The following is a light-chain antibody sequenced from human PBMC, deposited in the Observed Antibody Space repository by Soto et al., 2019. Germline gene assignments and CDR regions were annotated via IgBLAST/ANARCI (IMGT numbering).Light chain of an antibody. CDR3: QQRSNWPPLFT. V-gene: IGKV3-11*01. J-gene: IGKJ3*01. Sequence: EIVLTQSPATLSLSPGERATLSCRASQSVRSKLGWYQQKPGQAPRLLIYDASNRATGVPARFSGSGSGTDFTLTISSLEPEDFAVYYCQQRSNWPPLFTFGPGTRVDIK. CDR1: QSVRSK. CDR2: DAS.